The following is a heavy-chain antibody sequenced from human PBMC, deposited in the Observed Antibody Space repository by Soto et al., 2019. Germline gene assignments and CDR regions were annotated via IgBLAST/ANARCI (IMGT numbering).Heavy chain of an antibody. Sequence: PSETLSLTCTVSGGSISSNNYYWGWIRQSPGKGLEWIGHIHNSGSPYNNPSLKSRVTISADTSKNQFSLKLTSVTAADTAVYYCARGSTTEKVASWGQGTQVTVSS. CDR1: GGSISSNNYY. D-gene: IGHD4-17*01. V-gene: IGHV4-30-4*08. CDR2: IHNSGSP. CDR3: ARGSTTEKVAS. J-gene: IGHJ4*02.